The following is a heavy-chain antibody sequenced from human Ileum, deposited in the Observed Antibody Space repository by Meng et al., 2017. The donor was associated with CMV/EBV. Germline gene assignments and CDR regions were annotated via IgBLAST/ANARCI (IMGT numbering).Heavy chain of an antibody. D-gene: IGHD1-26*01. CDR3: ARDLTNKWFYY. V-gene: IGHV4-39*07. CDR2: MYFSGIA. Sequence: QMQPQASGPGLVKPAETLSLTCTASGDPISSGSHSWAWFRQPPGKRLEWIGSMYFSGIADYNPSLKSRVTISLHATQKQFSLRLTSVTAADSAVYFCARDLTNKWFYYWGQGTLVTVSS. CDR1: GDPISSGSHS. J-gene: IGHJ4*02.